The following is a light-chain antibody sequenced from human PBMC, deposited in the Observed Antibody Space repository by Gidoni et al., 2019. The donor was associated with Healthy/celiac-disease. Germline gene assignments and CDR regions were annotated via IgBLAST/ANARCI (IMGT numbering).Light chain of an antibody. CDR1: SSNIGFNT. J-gene: IGLJ2*01. CDR3: TAWDETLDGLV. Sequence: QSVLTQPPSASGAPGQRVSLACSGSSSNIGFNTVNWYQHLPGTAPKLLIYINDQRPSGVPDRFSGSKSGTSAFLAISGLQSEDEAYYYCTAWDETLDGLVFGGGTKLTVL. V-gene: IGLV1-44*01. CDR2: IND.